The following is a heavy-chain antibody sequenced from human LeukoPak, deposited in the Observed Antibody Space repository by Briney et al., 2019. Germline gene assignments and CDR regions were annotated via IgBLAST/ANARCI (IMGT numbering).Heavy chain of an antibody. D-gene: IGHD3-10*01. CDR2: IYSGGST. Sequence: PGGSLRLSCAASGFTVSSNYMSWVRQAPGRGLEWVSVIYSGGSTYYADSVKGRFTISRDNSKNTLFLQINSLRAGDTAVYYCARGTVTMVDYWGQGTLATVSS. J-gene: IGHJ4*02. CDR1: GFTVSSNY. V-gene: IGHV3-66*01. CDR3: ARGTVTMVDY.